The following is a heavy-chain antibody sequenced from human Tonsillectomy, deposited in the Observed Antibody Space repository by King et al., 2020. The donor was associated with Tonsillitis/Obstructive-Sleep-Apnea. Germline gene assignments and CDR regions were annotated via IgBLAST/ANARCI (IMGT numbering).Heavy chain of an antibody. Sequence: QLQESGPGLVKPSETLSLTCTVSGGSISSYYWSWIRQPPGKGLEWIGYIYYSGSTNYNPSLKSRVTISVDTSKNQFSLKLSSVTAADTAVYYCARAEVIAMFFDLWGRGTLVTVSS. V-gene: IGHV4-59*01. CDR3: ARAEVIAMFFDL. J-gene: IGHJ2*01. D-gene: IGHD2-21*01. CDR2: IYYSGST. CDR1: GGSISSYY.